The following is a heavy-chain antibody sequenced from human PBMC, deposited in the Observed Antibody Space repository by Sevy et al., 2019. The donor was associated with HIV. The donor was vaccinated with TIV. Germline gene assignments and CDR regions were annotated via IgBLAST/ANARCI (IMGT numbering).Heavy chain of an antibody. D-gene: IGHD3-22*01. CDR3: ASTLRYYDSSGYYTQHYYYYMDV. CDR1: GGTFSSYA. J-gene: IGHJ6*03. Sequence: ASVKVSCKASGGTFSSYAISWVRQAPGQGPEWMGGIIPIFGTANYSQKFQGRVTITADKSTSTAYMELSSLRSEDTAVYYCASTLRYYDSSGYYTQHYYYYMDVWGKGTTVTVSS. CDR2: IIPIFGTA. V-gene: IGHV1-69*06.